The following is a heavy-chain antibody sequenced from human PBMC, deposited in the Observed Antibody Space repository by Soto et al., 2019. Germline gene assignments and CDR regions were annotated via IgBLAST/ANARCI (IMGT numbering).Heavy chain of an antibody. Sequence: GGSLRLSCAASGFTFSSYSMNWVRQAPGKGLEWVSYISSSSSTIYYADSVKGRFTISRDNAKNSLYLQMNSLRDEDTAVYYCARDAMGGSCLRRYYGMDVWGQGTTVTVSS. D-gene: IGHD1-26*01. V-gene: IGHV3-48*02. J-gene: IGHJ6*02. CDR1: GFTFSSYS. CDR3: ARDAMGGSCLRRYYGMDV. CDR2: ISSSSSTI.